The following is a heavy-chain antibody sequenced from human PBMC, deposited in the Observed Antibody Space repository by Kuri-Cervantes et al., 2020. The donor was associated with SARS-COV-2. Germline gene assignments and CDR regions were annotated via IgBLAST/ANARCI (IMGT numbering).Heavy chain of an antibody. V-gene: IGHV3-48*01. CDR2: ISVSGTTM. J-gene: IGHJ4*02. Sequence: GGSLRLSCAASGFTFSSYAMSWVRQAPGKGLEWVSYISVSGTTMYYADSVKGRFTIYRDNAKNSLYLQMNSLRADDTAVYYCVGKGDSWGQGTLVTVSS. CDR3: VGKGDS. CDR1: GFTFSSYA.